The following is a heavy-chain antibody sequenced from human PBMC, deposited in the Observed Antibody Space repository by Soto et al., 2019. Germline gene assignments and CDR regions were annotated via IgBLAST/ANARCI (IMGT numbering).Heavy chain of an antibody. D-gene: IGHD2-2*01. CDR1: GFTVSNNY. Sequence: EVQLVESGGGLIQPGGSLRLSCAVSGFTVSNNYMSWVRQAPGKGLEGVSVIYSGGYTAYGDSVKGRFTISRDNSKKHLFPPKDSRGAEHPAVYYGGGQPGGGGYWGQGTLVTVSS. CDR2: IYSGGYT. V-gene: IGHV3-53*01. J-gene: IGHJ4*02. CDR3: GGQPGGGGY.